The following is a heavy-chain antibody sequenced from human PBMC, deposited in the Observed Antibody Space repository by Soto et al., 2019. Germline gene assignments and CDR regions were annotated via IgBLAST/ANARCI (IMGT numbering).Heavy chain of an antibody. D-gene: IGHD5-18*01. CDR3: ARGYTYGSFDN. Sequence: QVQLVQSGAEVKEPGASVKVSCRASGYSFTGHYIHWVRQAPGQGLEWMGWINPNTGDISYAERVLGRVIMTRDTSISTAYMELNWLRSDDTAVYYCARGYTYGSFDNWAQGTLVTVSS. J-gene: IGHJ4*02. CDR1: GYSFTGHY. CDR2: INPNTGDI. V-gene: IGHV1-2*02.